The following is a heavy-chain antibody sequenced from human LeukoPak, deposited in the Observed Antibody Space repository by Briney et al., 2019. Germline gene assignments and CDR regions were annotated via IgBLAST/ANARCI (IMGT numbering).Heavy chain of an antibody. CDR2: IRYDGSNK. V-gene: IGHV3-30*02. Sequence: GGSLRLSCAASGFTFSSYSMNWVRQAPGKGLEWVAFIRYDGSNKYYADSVKGRFTISRDNAKNSLYLQMNSLRAEDTAVYYCARDYYDSSGYYYIHYYGMDVWGQGTTVTVSS. J-gene: IGHJ6*02. CDR3: ARDYYDSSGYYYIHYYGMDV. D-gene: IGHD3-22*01. CDR1: GFTFSSYS.